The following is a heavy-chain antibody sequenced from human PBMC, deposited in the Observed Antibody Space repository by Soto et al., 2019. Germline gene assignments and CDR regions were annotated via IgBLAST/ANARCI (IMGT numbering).Heavy chain of an antibody. D-gene: IGHD3-10*01. CDR2: ISSSGSTI. Sequence: GGSLRLSCAASGFTFSDYYMSWIRQAPGKGLEWVSYISSSGSTIYYADSVKGRFTISRDNAKNSLYLQMNSLRAEDTAVYYCASEVSRKWFGEPFDYWGQGTLVTVSS. CDR1: GFTFSDYY. CDR3: ASEVSRKWFGEPFDY. V-gene: IGHV3-11*01. J-gene: IGHJ4*02.